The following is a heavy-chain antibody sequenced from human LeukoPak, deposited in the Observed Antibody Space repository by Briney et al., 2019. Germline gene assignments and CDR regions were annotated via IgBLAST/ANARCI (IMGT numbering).Heavy chain of an antibody. CDR2: INYSGST. J-gene: IGHJ4*02. V-gene: IGHV4-39*01. CDR3: GRRVAGSGYRDY. CDR1: GGSISSSSYY. Sequence: SETLFLTCTVSGGSISSSSYYCAWVRQPPGKGLEWIGNINYSGSTHYSASLKSRVTISVDTSKNQFSLELSSVTAADTAVYYCGRRVAGSGYRDYWGQGTLVTVSS. D-gene: IGHD3-22*01.